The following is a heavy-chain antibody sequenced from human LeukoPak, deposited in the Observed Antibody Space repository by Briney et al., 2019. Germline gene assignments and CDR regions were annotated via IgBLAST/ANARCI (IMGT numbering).Heavy chain of an antibody. J-gene: IGHJ3*02. CDR2: ISWNSGSI. CDR1: GFTFGDYA. Sequence: GRSLRLSCAASGFTFGDYAMHWVRQAPGKGLEWVSDISWNSGSIGYADSVKGRFTISRDNAKNSLYLQMNSLRAEDTALYYCAKGSSWYPSDAFDIWGQGTMVTVSS. V-gene: IGHV3-9*01. D-gene: IGHD6-13*01. CDR3: AKGSSWYPSDAFDI.